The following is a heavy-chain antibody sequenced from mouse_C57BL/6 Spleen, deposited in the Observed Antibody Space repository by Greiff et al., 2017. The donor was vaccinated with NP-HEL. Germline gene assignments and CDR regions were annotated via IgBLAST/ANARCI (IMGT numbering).Heavy chain of an antibody. CDR1: GYTFTSYW. Sequence: QVQLQQPGAELVRPGTSVKLSCKASGYTFTSYWMHWVKQSPGQGLEWIGLIDPSDSSTNYNHKFKGKATLTVDTSSSTAYMQRSSRTSEDATVYYCASLNYYGSSPFDYWGQGTTLTVSS. D-gene: IGHD1-1*01. J-gene: IGHJ2*01. CDR3: ASLNYYGSSPFDY. V-gene: IGHV1-59*01. CDR2: IDPSDSST.